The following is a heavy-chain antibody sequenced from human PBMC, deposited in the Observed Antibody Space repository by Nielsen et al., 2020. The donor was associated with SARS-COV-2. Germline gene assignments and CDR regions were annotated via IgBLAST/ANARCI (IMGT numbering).Heavy chain of an antibody. D-gene: IGHD5-18*01. CDR3: AREKVTAMVDY. CDR1: GFTFSDYY. Sequence: GESLKISCAASGFTFSDYYMSWIRQAPGKGLEWVSYISSSSSYTNYADSVKGRFTISRDNAKNSLYLQMNSLRAEDTAVYYCAREKVTAMVDYWGQGTLVTVSS. CDR2: ISSSSSYT. V-gene: IGHV3-11*05. J-gene: IGHJ4*02.